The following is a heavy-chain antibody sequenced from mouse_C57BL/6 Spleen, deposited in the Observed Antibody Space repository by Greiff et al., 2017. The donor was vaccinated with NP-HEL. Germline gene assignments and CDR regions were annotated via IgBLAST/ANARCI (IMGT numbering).Heavy chain of an antibody. CDR3: ARSLQGYFDV. CDR2: IYPGSGNT. V-gene: IGHV1-66*01. J-gene: IGHJ1*03. D-gene: IGHD1-1*01. Sequence: QVQLQQSGPELVKPGASVKISCKASGYSFTSYYIHWVKQRPGQGLEWIGWIYPGSGNTKYNEKFKGKATLTADTSSSTAYMQLSSLTSEDSAVYYCARSLQGYFDVWGTGTTVTVSS. CDR1: GYSFTSYY.